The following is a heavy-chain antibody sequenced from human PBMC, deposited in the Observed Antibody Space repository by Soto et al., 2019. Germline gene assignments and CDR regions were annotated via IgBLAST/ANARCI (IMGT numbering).Heavy chain of an antibody. J-gene: IGHJ4*02. CDR1: GGTFSSYA. Sequence: SVKVSCKASGGTFSSYAISWVRQAPGQGLEWMGGIIPIFGTANYAQKFQGRVTITADESTSTAYMELSSLRSEDTAVYYCARDLSSTHGDFIRLWGQGALVTVSS. V-gene: IGHV1-69*13. D-gene: IGHD2-21*02. CDR3: ARDLSSTHGDFIRL. CDR2: IIPIFGTA.